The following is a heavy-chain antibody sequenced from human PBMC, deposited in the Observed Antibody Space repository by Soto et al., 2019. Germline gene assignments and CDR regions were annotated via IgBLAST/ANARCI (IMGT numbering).Heavy chain of an antibody. D-gene: IGHD5-18*01. Sequence: SVKVSCKASGGTFSSYAISWVRQAPGQGLEWMGGIIPIFGTANYAQKFQGRVTITADESTSTAYMELSSLRSEDTAVYYCARAATAEYYGMDVWGQGTKVTVSS. V-gene: IGHV1-69*13. CDR3: ARAATAEYYGMDV. CDR2: IIPIFGTA. J-gene: IGHJ6*02. CDR1: GGTFSSYA.